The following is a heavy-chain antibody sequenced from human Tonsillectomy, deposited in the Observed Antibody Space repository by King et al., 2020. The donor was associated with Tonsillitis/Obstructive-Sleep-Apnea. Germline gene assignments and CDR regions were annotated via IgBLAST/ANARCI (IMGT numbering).Heavy chain of an antibody. CDR1: GYTFTSYG. CDR2: ISAYNGNT. D-gene: IGHD4-11*01. V-gene: IGHV1-18*01. Sequence: QLVQSGAEVKKPGASVKVSCKASGYTFTSYGISWVRQAPGQGLEWMGWISAYNGNTNYAQKLQGRVTMTTDTSTSTAYMELRSLRSDETAVYYCARDESNYVGAMSCWFYPWGQGTLVTVSS. J-gene: IGHJ5*02. CDR3: ARDESNYVGAMSCWFYP.